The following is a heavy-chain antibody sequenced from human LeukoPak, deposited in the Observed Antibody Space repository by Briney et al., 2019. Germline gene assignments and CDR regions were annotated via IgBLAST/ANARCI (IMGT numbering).Heavy chain of an antibody. CDR1: GYTFTSYY. CDR2: INHSGGST. J-gene: IGHJ3*02. Sequence: VAXVKVSCKASGYTFTSYYMHWVRQAPGQGLEWMGIINHSGGSTIYAQKFQGRVTMTRDTSTSTVYMELSSLRSEDTAVYYCARDWAGITGTTWDAFDIWGQGTMVTVSS. D-gene: IGHD1-20*01. V-gene: IGHV1-46*01. CDR3: ARDWAGITGTTWDAFDI.